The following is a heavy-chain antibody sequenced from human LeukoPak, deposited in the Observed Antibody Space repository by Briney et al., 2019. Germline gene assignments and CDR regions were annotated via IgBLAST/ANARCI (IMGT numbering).Heavy chain of an antibody. CDR1: GFTFDDYA. J-gene: IGHJ4*02. CDR3: AKVLSGLSPFDS. V-gene: IGHV3-43*02. CDR2: ISGNGDST. D-gene: IGHD2/OR15-2a*01. Sequence: QPGGSLRLSCAASGFTFDDYAMHRVRQAPGKGLEWVSLISGNGDSTYYGDSVKGRFSISRDNIKNSLYLQMNSLRAEDTAVYHCAKVLSGLSPFDSWGQGTLVTVSS.